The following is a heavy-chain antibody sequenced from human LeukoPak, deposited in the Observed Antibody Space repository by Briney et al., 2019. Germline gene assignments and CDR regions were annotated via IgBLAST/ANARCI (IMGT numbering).Heavy chain of an antibody. D-gene: IGHD3-22*01. CDR2: ISDSGGRT. CDR3: ARADSSGYYYTRRFDY. J-gene: IGHJ4*02. Sequence: PGGSLRLSCAVSGITLSNYGMSWVRQAPGKGLEWVAGISDSGGRTNYADSVKGRFTISRDNPKNTLYLQMNSLRAEDTAVYYCARADSSGYYYTRRFDYWGQGTLVTVSS. V-gene: IGHV3-23*01. CDR1: GITLSNYG.